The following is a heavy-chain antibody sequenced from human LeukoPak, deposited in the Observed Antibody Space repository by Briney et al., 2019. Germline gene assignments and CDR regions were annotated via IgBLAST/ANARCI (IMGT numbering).Heavy chain of an antibody. CDR3: AKQYCTNGVCYKAFIDYFDY. CDR1: GFTFSSYA. J-gene: IGHJ4*02. V-gene: IGHV3-23*01. D-gene: IGHD2-8*01. CDR2: ISGSGGST. Sequence: PGGSLRLSCAASGFTFSSYAMSWVRQAPGKGLEWVSAISGSGGSTYYADSVKGRFTISRDNSKNTLYPQMNSLRAEDTAVYYCAKQYCTNGVCYKAFIDYFDYWGQGTLVTVSS.